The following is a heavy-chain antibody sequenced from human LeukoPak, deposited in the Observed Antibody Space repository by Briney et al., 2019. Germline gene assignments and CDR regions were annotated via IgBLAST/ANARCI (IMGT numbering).Heavy chain of an antibody. Sequence: SETLSLTCTVSGDSISTSSHYWVWIRQPPRKGLEWIGSMYHKGSTYYNPSLKSRVTISVDTSKNQVSLKVTSVTAADTAVYYCAKGRTSVPDSFYILGQGTMVTVSS. J-gene: IGHJ3*02. D-gene: IGHD1-14*01. V-gene: IGHV4-39*07. CDR1: GDSISTSSHY. CDR2: MYHKGST. CDR3: AKGRTSVPDSFYI.